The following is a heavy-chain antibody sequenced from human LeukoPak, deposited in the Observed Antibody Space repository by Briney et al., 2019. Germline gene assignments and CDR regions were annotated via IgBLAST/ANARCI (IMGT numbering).Heavy chain of an antibody. CDR1: GFTFSSYA. D-gene: IGHD2-21*02. CDR3: AKDTAYCGGDCYWGYFDY. CDR2: ISGSGGST. V-gene: IGHV3-23*01. Sequence: GGSLRLSCAASGFTFSSYAMSWLRQAPGKGLEWVSTISGSGGSTYYADSVKSRFTISRDTSKNTLYLQMNSLRAEDTAVYYCAKDTAYCGGDCYWGYFDYWGQGTLVTVSS. J-gene: IGHJ4*02.